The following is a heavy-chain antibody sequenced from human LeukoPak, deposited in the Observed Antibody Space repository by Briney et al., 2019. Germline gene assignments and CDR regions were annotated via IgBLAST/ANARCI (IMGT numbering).Heavy chain of an antibody. V-gene: IGHV4-4*07. CDR3: AARRSDFWSGYPFDY. CDR1: GGSISSYY. D-gene: IGHD3-3*01. Sequence: SETLSLTCTVSGGSISSYYWSWIRQPAGKGLEWIGRIYTSGSTNYNPSLKSRVTMSVDTSKNQFSLKLSSVTAADTAVYYCAARRSDFWSGYPFDYWGQGTLVTVSS. J-gene: IGHJ4*02. CDR2: IYTSGST.